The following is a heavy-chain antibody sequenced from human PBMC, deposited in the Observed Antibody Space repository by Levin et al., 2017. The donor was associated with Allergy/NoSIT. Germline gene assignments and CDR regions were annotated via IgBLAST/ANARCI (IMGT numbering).Heavy chain of an antibody. CDR2: ISTYNGNT. CDR1: GYTFSNYG. V-gene: IGHV1-18*01. D-gene: IGHD3-10*01. Sequence: ASVKVSCKASGYTFSNYGFTWVRQAPGQGLEWMGWISTYNGNTNYAQKLQGRVTMTTDTSTSTAYMELRSLRSDDTAVYYCARRGYYGSGSLCPYFDFDYWGQGTLVTVSS. CDR3: ARRGYYGSGSLCPYFDFDY. J-gene: IGHJ4*02.